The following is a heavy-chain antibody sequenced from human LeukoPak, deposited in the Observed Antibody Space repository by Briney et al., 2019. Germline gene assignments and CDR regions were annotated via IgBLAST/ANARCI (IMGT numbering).Heavy chain of an antibody. D-gene: IGHD2-2*01. CDR2: INPNSGGT. CDR1: GYTFTGYY. CDR3: AMAPCSSTSCYFDYYYYGMDV. Sequence: GASVKVSCKASGYTFTGYYMHWVRQAPGQGLEWMGWINPNSGGTNYAQKFQGRVTMTRNTSISTAYMELSSLRSEDTAVYYCAMAPCSSTSCYFDYYYYGMDVWGQGTTVTVSS. J-gene: IGHJ6*02. V-gene: IGHV1-2*02.